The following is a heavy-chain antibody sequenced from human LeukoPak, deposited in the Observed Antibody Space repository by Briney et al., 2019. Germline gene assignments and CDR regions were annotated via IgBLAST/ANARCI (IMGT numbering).Heavy chain of an antibody. Sequence: GESLKISCKGSGYSFATYWIGWVRQMSGKGLEWMGVIYPGDSDTRYRPSFQGQVTIAADKSISTAYLQWSSLKASDTAMYYCAIYSDTYYFDHWGQGTLVTVSS. CDR2: IYPGDSDT. D-gene: IGHD1-26*01. J-gene: IGHJ4*02. V-gene: IGHV5-51*01. CDR1: GYSFATYW. CDR3: AIYSDTYYFDH.